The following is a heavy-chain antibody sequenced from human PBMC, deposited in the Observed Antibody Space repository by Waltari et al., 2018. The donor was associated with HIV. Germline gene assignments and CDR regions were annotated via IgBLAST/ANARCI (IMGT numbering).Heavy chain of an antibody. Sequence: QLQLQESGPGLVKPSETLSLTCTVSGGSISRSSYFWGWIRQPPGKGREWIGSIYYSGSTYYNPSLKSRVTISVDTPKNQFSLILSSVTAADTAVYYCARRHVDTALVRWGLDDWGQGTLVTVSS. CDR2: IYYSGST. D-gene: IGHD5-18*01. CDR3: ARRHVDTALVRWGLDD. J-gene: IGHJ4*02. CDR1: GGSISRSSYF. V-gene: IGHV4-39*01.